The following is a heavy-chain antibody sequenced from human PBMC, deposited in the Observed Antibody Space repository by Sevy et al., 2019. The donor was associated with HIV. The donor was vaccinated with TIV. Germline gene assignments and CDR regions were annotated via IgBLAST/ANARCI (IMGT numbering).Heavy chain of an antibody. V-gene: IGHV3-73*01. Sequence: GGSLRLSCAASGFTFSGSAMHWVRQASGKGLEWVGRIRSKGNSYATAYAASVKGRFIISREDSKNTAYVQMNSLKTEDTAVYYCTSLSVDTAMGFDYWGQGTLVTVSS. CDR1: GFTFSGSA. J-gene: IGHJ4*02. CDR2: IRSKGNSYAT. D-gene: IGHD5-18*01. CDR3: TSLSVDTAMGFDY.